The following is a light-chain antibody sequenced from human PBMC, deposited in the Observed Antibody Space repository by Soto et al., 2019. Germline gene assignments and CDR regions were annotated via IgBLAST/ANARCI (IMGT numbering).Light chain of an antibody. Sequence: QSALTQPASLSGSPGQSITISCTGTSSDIGAYDYVSWFQQHPGKAPKLMISEVNNRPSGVSNRFSGSKSGNTAYLTISGLQVEDEAKYFCFSFTTTSTHVFGIGTKVTVL. CDR3: FSFTTTSTHV. V-gene: IGLV2-14*01. CDR2: EVN. J-gene: IGLJ1*01. CDR1: SSDIGAYDY.